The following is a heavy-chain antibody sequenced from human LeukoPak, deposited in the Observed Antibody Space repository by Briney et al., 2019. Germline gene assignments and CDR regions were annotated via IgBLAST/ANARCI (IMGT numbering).Heavy chain of an antibody. Sequence: PSETLSLTCAVYGGSFSSYYWGWIRQPPGKGQEWIGSIYYSGSTYYNPSLKSRVTISVDTSKNQFSLKLSSVTAADTAVYYCASDTTYYYDSSGYYYLGDWGQGTLVTVSS. CDR2: IYYSGST. J-gene: IGHJ4*02. CDR3: ASDTTYYYDSSGYYYLGD. D-gene: IGHD3-22*01. V-gene: IGHV4-39*01. CDR1: GGSFSSYY.